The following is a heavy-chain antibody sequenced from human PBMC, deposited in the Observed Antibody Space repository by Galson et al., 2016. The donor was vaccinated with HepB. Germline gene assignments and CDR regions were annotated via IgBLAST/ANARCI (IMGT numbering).Heavy chain of an antibody. CDR3: AKGTNWGYVSEVDY. CDR1: GFTFRNYA. Sequence: SLRLSCAAPGFTFRNYAMSWVRQAPGKGLEWVSVISGSGGTTYHADPVKGRFTISRDNLKKMLYLQMNNVGAEDTAVYYCAKGTNWGYVSEVDYWGQGTLVTVSS. CDR2: ISGSGGTT. J-gene: IGHJ4*02. V-gene: IGHV3-23*01. D-gene: IGHD7-27*01.